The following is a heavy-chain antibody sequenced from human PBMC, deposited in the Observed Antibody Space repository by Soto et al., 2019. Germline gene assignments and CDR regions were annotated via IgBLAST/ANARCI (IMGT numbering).Heavy chain of an antibody. V-gene: IGHV4-34*01. D-gene: IGHD2-15*01. CDR1: GGSFSGYY. CDR3: ARGGIGGYDHVVVVADRGFYFDY. J-gene: IGHJ4*02. Sequence: QVQLQQWGAGLLKPSETLSLTCAVYGGSFSGYYWSWIRQPPGKGLEWIGEINHSGSTNYNPSLKRRVTISVDTSKNQFSLKLSSVTAADTAVYYCARGGIGGYDHVVVVADRGFYFDYWGQGTLVTVSS. CDR2: INHSGST.